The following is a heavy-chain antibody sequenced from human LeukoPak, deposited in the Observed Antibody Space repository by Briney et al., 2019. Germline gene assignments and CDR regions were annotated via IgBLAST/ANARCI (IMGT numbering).Heavy chain of an antibody. Sequence: GGSRRLSCATSGFTFNNNAMSWVRQAPGKGLEWVSAINGGGDATEYADSVKGRFTISRDNSKNTLYLQMNSLRPDDTAVYYCARCTASCYANAFDVWGQGTLLTVSS. CDR1: GFTFNNNA. D-gene: IGHD2-2*01. J-gene: IGHJ3*01. V-gene: IGHV3-23*01. CDR3: ARCTASCYANAFDV. CDR2: INGGGDAT.